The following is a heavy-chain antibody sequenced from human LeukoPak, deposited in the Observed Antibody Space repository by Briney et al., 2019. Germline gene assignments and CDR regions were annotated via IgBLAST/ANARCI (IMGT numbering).Heavy chain of an antibody. J-gene: IGHJ6*02. D-gene: IGHD4-17*01. CDR2: IYYSGST. Sequence: SETLSLTCTVSGGSISSGDYYWSWIRQPPGKGLEWIVYIYYSGSTYYNPSLKSRVTISVDTSKNQFPLKLSSVTAADTAVYYCARDRTTVTTGGVFYYYGMDVWGQGTTVTVSS. CDR3: ARDRTTVTTGGVFYYYGMDV. V-gene: IGHV4-30-4*01. CDR1: GGSISSGDYY.